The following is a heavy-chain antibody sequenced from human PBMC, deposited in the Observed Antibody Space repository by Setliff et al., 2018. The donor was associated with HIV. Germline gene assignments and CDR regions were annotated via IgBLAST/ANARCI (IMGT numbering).Heavy chain of an antibody. V-gene: IGHV1-18*01. D-gene: IGHD1-7*01. J-gene: IGHJ4*02. CDR1: GYAFNYYG. Sequence: ASVKVSCKTSGYAFNYYGVTWVRQAPGQGLEWMAWISAYNGYTYYAPKFLGRVTMSTDTATNTAYMEIRSLTSGDTAVYYCARTQYGSTSPGNYWGQGTLVTVSS. CDR3: ARTQYGSTSPGNY. CDR2: ISAYNGYT.